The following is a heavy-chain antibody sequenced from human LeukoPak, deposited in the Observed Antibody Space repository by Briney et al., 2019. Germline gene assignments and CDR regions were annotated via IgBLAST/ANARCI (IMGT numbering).Heavy chain of an antibody. D-gene: IGHD3-22*01. CDR2: INHSGST. Sequence: SETLSLTCAVYGGSFSGYYWSWIRQPPGKGLEWIGEINHSGSTNYNPSLKSRVTISVDTSKNQFSLKLSSVTAADTAVYYCARTSIYYDSSGYRSWGQGTLVAVSS. J-gene: IGHJ5*02. CDR1: GGSFSGYY. V-gene: IGHV4-34*01. CDR3: ARTSIYYDSSGYRS.